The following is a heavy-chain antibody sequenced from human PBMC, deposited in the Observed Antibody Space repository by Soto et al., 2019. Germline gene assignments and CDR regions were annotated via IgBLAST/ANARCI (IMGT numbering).Heavy chain of an antibody. D-gene: IGHD6-19*01. CDR1: GGTFSIYG. Sequence: ASVKVSCKASGGTFSIYGISWVRQAPGQGLEWMGGIIPIFGTPNYAQKFQGRVTIMADESTSTAYMELSSLRSEDTAVYYCARVVATVAGPYGMDVWGQGTTVTVSS. CDR2: IIPIFGTP. CDR3: ARVVATVAGPYGMDV. V-gene: IGHV1-69*13. J-gene: IGHJ6*02.